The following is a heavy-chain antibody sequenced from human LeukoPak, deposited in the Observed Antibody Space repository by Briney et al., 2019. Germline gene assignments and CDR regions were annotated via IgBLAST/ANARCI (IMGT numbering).Heavy chain of an antibody. CDR1: GSTFTSYY. Sequence: ASVKVSCKASGSTFTSYYMHWVRQAPGQGLEWMGIINPSGGSTSYAQKFQGRVTMTRDTSTSTVYMELSSLGSEDTAVYYCAGETGTTFGIIDYWGQGTLVTVSS. CDR2: INPSGGST. CDR3: AGETGTTFGIIDY. J-gene: IGHJ4*02. D-gene: IGHD1-7*01. V-gene: IGHV1-46*01.